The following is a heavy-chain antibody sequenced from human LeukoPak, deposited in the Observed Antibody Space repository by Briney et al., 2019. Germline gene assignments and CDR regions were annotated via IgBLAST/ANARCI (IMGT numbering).Heavy chain of an antibody. J-gene: IGHJ4*02. D-gene: IGHD2-8*01. V-gene: IGHV3-23*01. CDR1: GFTFSSYT. CDR3: ARLMVSYYFDY. CDR2: ITTSDGNT. Sequence: GGSLRLSCAASGFTFSSYTMSWVRQAPGKGLEWVSTITTSDGNTYYADSVKGRFTVSRDNSKNTLYLQMNSLRAEDTAVYYCARLMVSYYFDYWGQGTLVTVSS.